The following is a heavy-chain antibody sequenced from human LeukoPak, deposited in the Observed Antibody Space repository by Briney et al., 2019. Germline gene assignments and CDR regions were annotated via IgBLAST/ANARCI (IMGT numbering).Heavy chain of an antibody. J-gene: IGHJ4*02. V-gene: IGHV4-4*07. Sequence: SETLSLTCTVSGASMSSYYWNWIRQPAGKGLEWIGRIYPSGSTDYNPSLKSRVTISVDTSKNQFSLKLSSVTAADTAVYYCARVGLGSSGYYSNFDYWGQGTLVTVSS. D-gene: IGHD3-22*01. CDR3: ARVGLGSSGYYSNFDY. CDR2: IYPSGST. CDR1: GASMSSYY.